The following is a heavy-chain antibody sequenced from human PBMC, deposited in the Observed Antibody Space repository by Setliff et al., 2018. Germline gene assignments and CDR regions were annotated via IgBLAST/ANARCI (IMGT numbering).Heavy chain of an antibody. CDR2: SNHGGST. CDR1: GESFSNNY. D-gene: IGHD3-10*01. J-gene: IGHJ4*02. CDR3: VRVDMVLSNFDF. Sequence: SETLSLTCSVYGESFSNNYWSWIRQTPGKGLEWIGESNHGGSTSYHPSLKSRLSISSDTSASTVYMDLHNLGSEDTAVYFCVRVDMVLSNFDFWGQGTLVTVSS. V-gene: IGHV4-34*01.